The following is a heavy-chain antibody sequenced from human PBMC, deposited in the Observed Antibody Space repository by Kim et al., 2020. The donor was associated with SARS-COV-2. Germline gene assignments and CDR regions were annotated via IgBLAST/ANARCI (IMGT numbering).Heavy chain of an antibody. D-gene: IGHD3-22*01. CDR1: GFTFSSYA. J-gene: IGHJ4*02. CDR3: AKPFRHYDSSSGYYSFDY. V-gene: IGHV3-23*01. Sequence: GGSLRLSCAASGFTFSSYAMTWVRQAPGKGLEWVSVISGSGGSTNYADFVKGRFTISRDNSKFTLYLQMNSLRAEDTAVYYCAKPFRHYDSSSGYYSFDYWGQGTLVTVSS. CDR2: ISGSGGST.